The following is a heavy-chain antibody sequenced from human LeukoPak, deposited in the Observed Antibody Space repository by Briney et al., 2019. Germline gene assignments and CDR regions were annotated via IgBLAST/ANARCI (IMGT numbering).Heavy chain of an antibody. CDR3: ARTNGVFDY. CDR2: IYHSGST. J-gene: IGHJ4*02. D-gene: IGHD2-8*01. CDR1: GGSISSSSYY. V-gene: IGHV4-39*07. Sequence: PSETLSLTCTVSGGSISSSSYYWGWIRQPPGKGLEWIGSIYHSGSTYYNPSLKSRVTISVDTSKNQFSLKLSSVTAADTAVYYCARTNGVFDYWGQGTLVTVSS.